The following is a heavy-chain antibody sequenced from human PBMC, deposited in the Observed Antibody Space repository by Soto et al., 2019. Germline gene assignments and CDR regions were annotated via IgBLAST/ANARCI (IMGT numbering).Heavy chain of an antibody. CDR2: IYWDDDK. D-gene: IGHD5-18*01. CDR3: AHAYSYGPYYYYGMDV. CDR1: GFSLSTSGVG. J-gene: IGHJ6*02. Sequence: SGPTLVNPTQNLTLTCTCCGFSLSTSGVGVGWIRQPPGKALEWLALIYWDDDKRYSPSLKSRHTITKATSKNQVVLTMTNMDPVDTATYYCAHAYSYGPYYYYGMDVWGQGT. V-gene: IGHV2-5*02.